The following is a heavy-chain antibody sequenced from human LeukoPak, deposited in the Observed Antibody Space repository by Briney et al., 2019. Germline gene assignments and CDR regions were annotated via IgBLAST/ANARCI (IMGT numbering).Heavy chain of an antibody. V-gene: IGHV4-39*01. CDR3: ARQGSSGYYFDY. CDR1: GGSISSNSYY. D-gene: IGHD6-19*01. Sequence: MPSETLSLTCTVSGGSISSNSYYWGWIRQPPGKGLEWIGSIYYSGSTYYNPSLKSRVTISVDTSKNQISLKLSSVTAADTAVYYCARQGSSGYYFDYWGQGTLVTVSS. CDR2: IYYSGST. J-gene: IGHJ4*02.